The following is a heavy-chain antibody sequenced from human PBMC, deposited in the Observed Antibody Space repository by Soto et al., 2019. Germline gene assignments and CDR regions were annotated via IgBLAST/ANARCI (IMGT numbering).Heavy chain of an antibody. V-gene: IGHV3-48*01. CDR1: GFILSDCA. CDR2: ISSSRSVI. CDR3: ARDLSWGSNWYYYMDV. D-gene: IGHD7-27*01. Sequence: EVQLVESGGGLVQPGGSLRLSCATSGFILSDCAMNWVRQAPGKGLEGVSYISSSRSVIDYADSVKGRCTVSRDNARNSLNLQMNSLRAEATAVYYCARDLSWGSNWYYYMDVWGKGTTVTVSS. J-gene: IGHJ6*03.